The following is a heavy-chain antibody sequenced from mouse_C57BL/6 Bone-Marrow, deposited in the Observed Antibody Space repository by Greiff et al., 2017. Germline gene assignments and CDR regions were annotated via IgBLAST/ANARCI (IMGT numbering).Heavy chain of an antibody. J-gene: IGHJ3*01. CDR1: GYTFTSYG. CDR2: IYPRSGNT. CDR3: ARWVLRKAY. D-gene: IGHD2-14*01. V-gene: IGHV1-81*01. Sequence: VQLKESGAELARPGASVKLSCKASGYTFTSYGISWVKQRNGQGLEWIGEIYPRSGNTYYNEKFKGKATLTADKSSSTAYMELRSLTSEDSAVYFCARWVLRKAYWGQGTLVTVSA.